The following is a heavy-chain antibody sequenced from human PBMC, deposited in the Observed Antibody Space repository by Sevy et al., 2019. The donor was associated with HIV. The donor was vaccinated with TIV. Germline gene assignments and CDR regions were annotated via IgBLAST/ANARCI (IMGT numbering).Heavy chain of an antibody. CDR1: GYSFNMYG. Sequence: ASEKVSCKTSGYSFNMYGISWVRQAPGQGLEWMGWISAYTGDTDYRQMFRGRVTMTTDASTNTAYMELRRLTSDDTAVYYCARHRPQGVVIIPGSGYHYGADFWGQGTMVTVSS. V-gene: IGHV1-18*01. D-gene: IGHD3-3*01. J-gene: IGHJ6*02. CDR3: ARHRPQGVVIIPGSGYHYGADF. CDR2: ISAYTGDT.